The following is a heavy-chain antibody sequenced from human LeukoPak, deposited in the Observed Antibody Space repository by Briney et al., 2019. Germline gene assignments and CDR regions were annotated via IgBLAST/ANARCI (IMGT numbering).Heavy chain of an antibody. CDR1: GGSISSYY. J-gene: IGHJ4*02. CDR2: ISYSGST. D-gene: IGHD1-26*01. V-gene: IGHV4-59*01. CDR3: ARGQVGATTLFDY. Sequence: SETLSLTCTVSGGSISSYYWSWIRQPAGKGLEWIGYISYSGSTNYNPSLKSRVTISVDTPKNQFALRLSSVTAADTAVYYCARGQVGATTLFDYWGQGILVTVSS.